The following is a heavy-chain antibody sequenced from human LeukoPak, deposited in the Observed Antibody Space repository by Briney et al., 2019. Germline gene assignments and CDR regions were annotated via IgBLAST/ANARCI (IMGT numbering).Heavy chain of an antibody. CDR1: GYTFTGYY. V-gene: IGHV1-2*02. Sequence: ASVKVSCKASGYTFTGYYMHWVRQAPGQGLEWMGWINPNSGGTNYAQKFQGRVTMTRDTSISTAYMELSRLRSDDTAVYYCARDLGFTVFAFDIWGQGTMVTVSS. J-gene: IGHJ3*02. CDR2: INPNSGGT. D-gene: IGHD2-21*01. CDR3: ARDLGFTVFAFDI.